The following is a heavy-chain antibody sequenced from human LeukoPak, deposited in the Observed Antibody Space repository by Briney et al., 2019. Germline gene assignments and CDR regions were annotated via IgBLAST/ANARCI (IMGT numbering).Heavy chain of an antibody. J-gene: IGHJ6*03. CDR3: ARSGDSSTSRRYYYYYYMDV. V-gene: IGHV4-34*01. D-gene: IGHD6-13*01. CDR1: GGSFSGYY. CDR2: INHSGST. Sequence: SETLSLTCAVYGGSFSGYYWSWIRQPPGKGLEWIGEINHSGSTNYNPSLKSRVTISVDTSKNQFSLKPSSVTAADTAVYCCARSGDSSTSRRYYYYYYMDVWGKGTTVTVSS.